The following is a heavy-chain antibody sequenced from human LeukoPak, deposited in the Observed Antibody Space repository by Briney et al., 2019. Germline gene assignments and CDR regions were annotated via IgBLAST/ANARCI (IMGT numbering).Heavy chain of an antibody. Sequence: SETLSLTCTVSGGSISSGGYYWSWIRQHPGKGLEWIGYIYYSGSTYYNPSLKSRVTISVDTSKNQFSLKLSSVTAADTAVHYCARGRLGDNFDYWGQGTLVTVSS. CDR1: GGSISSGGYY. D-gene: IGHD3-9*01. CDR2: IYYSGST. V-gene: IGHV4-31*03. CDR3: ARGRLGDNFDY. J-gene: IGHJ4*02.